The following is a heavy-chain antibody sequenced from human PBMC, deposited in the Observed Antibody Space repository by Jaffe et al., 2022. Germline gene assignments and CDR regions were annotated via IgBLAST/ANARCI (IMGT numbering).Heavy chain of an antibody. J-gene: IGHJ4*02. CDR3: ARHYDSSLYYFDY. CDR1: GGSISSGSYY. D-gene: IGHD3-22*01. V-gene: IGHV4-61*02. CDR2: IYTSGST. Sequence: QVQLQESGPGLVKPSQTLSLTCTVSGGSISSGSYYWSWIRQPAGKGLEWIGRIYTSGSTNYNPSLKSRVTISVDTSKNQFSLKLSSVTAADTAVYYCARHYDSSLYYFDYWGQGTLVTVSS.